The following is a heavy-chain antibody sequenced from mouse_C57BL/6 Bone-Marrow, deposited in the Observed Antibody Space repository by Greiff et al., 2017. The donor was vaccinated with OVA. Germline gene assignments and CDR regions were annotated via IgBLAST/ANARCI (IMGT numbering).Heavy chain of an antibody. CDR2: ISDGGSYT. D-gene: IGHD3-1*01. Sequence: EVKLMESGGGLVKPGGSLKLSCAASGFTFSGYAMSWVRQTPEKRLEWVATISDGGSYTYYPDNVKGRFTISRDNAKNNLYLQMSHLKSEDTAMYYCARGGSMDYWGQGTSVTVSS. CDR1: GFTFSGYA. J-gene: IGHJ4*01. V-gene: IGHV5-4*03. CDR3: ARGGSMDY.